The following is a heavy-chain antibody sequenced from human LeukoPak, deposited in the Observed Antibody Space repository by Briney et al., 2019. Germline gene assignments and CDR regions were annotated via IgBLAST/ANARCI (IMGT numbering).Heavy chain of an antibody. CDR2: ISSSGSTI. J-gene: IGHJ6*04. Sequence: GGSLRLSCAASGFTFSSYEMNWVRQAPGKGLEWVSYISSSGSTIYYADSVKGRFTISRDNAKNSLYLQMNSLRAEDTAVYYCVELGITMIGGVWGKGTTVAISS. CDR3: VELGITMIGGV. CDR1: GFTFSSYE. D-gene: IGHD3-10*02. V-gene: IGHV3-48*03.